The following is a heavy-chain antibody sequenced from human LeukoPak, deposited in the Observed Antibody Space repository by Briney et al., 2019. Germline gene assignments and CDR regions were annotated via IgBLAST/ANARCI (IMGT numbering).Heavy chain of an antibody. D-gene: IGHD3/OR15-3a*01. CDR2: ISSSSSYI. CDR3: ARDEAFWTYYGMDV. Sequence: PGGSLRLSCAASGFTFSSYSMNWVRQAPGKGLEWVSSISSSSSYIYYADSVKGRFTISRDNAKNSLYLQMNSQRAEDTAVYYCARDEAFWTYYGMDVWGQGTTVTVSS. V-gene: IGHV3-21*01. J-gene: IGHJ6*02. CDR1: GFTFSSYS.